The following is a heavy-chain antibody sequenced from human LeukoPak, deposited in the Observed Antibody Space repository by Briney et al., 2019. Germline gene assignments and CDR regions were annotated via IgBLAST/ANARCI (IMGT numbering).Heavy chain of an antibody. D-gene: IGHD3-3*01. J-gene: IGHJ4*02. V-gene: IGHV5-51*01. Sequence: KPGGPRQISCQGSGSPFTSYWIGWVRQLPGKGLEWMGIIYPGDSDTRSSPSFQGEVTISADKSISPAYLQWSSLEATDPAIYSLGRPGDFWSGYFFGYSGEGTLVTVSS. CDR1: GSPFTSYW. CDR3: GRPGDFWSGYFFGY. CDR2: IYPGDSDT.